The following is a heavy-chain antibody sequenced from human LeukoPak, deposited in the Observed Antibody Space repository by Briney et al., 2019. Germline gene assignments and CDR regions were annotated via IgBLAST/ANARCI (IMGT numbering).Heavy chain of an antibody. Sequence: GGSLRLSCAASGFTFSNAWMSWVRQAPGKGLEWVGRIKSKTDGGTTDYAAPVKGRFTISRDNARNTVFLQTSSLTAEDTAVYYCVRGTYHAYYMDVWGKGTTVTVSS. CDR1: GFTFSNAW. J-gene: IGHJ6*03. V-gene: IGHV3-15*05. D-gene: IGHD3-16*01. CDR3: VRGTYHAYYMDV. CDR2: IKSKTDGGTT.